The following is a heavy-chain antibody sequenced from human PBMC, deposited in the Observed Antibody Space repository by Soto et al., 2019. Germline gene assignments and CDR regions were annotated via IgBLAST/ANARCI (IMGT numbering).Heavy chain of an antibody. V-gene: IGHV4-31*03. CDR3: ARARRGYDSWDDAFDI. CDR1: GGSISSGGYY. J-gene: IGHJ3*02. Sequence: QVQLQESGPGLVKPSQTLSLTCTVSGGSISSGGYYWSWIRQHPGKGLEWIGYIYYSGSTYYNPSLKSRVTISVDTSKNQFSLKLSSVTAADTAVYYCARARRGYDSWDDAFDIWGQGTMVTVSS. D-gene: IGHD5-12*01. CDR2: IYYSGST.